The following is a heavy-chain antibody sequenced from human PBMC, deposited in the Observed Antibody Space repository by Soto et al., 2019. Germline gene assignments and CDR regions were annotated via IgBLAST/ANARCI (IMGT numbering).Heavy chain of an antibody. CDR2: ISSNGGST. CDR1: GFTFSSYA. Sequence: GGSLRLSCSASGFTFSSYAMHWVRQAPGKGLEYVSAISSNGGSTYYADSVKGRFTISRDNSKNTLYLQMSSLRAEDTAVYYCVRGNFDWLLPDYYYYGMDVWGQGTTVTVS. V-gene: IGHV3-64D*06. J-gene: IGHJ6*02. D-gene: IGHD3-9*01. CDR3: VRGNFDWLLPDYYYYGMDV.